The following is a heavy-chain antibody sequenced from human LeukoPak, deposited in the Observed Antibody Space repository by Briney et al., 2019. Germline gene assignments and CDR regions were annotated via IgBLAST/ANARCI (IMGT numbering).Heavy chain of an antibody. CDR3: AKDGDFWSGYDV. V-gene: IGHV3-9*01. D-gene: IGHD3-3*01. CDR1: GFTFDDYA. J-gene: IGHJ4*02. Sequence: GGSLRLSCAASGFTFDDYAMHLVRQAPGKGLEWVSGISWNSGSIGYADSVKGRFTISRDNAKNSLYLQMNSLRAEDTALYYCAKDGDFWSGYDVWGQGTLVTVSS. CDR2: ISWNSGSI.